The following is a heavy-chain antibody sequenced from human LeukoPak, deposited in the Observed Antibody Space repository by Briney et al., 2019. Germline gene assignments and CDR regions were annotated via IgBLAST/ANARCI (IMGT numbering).Heavy chain of an antibody. V-gene: IGHV3-7*01. CDR1: GFTFDSFY. Sequence: GGSLRLSCVASGFTFDSFYMSWVRQPPGKGLEWVATVKEDMTDEYYMDSVKGRFTISRDNANHSLFLQMKSLRAEDTAVYYCAKQEWSPYYYGSGSSPYYYYYYGMDVWGQGTTVTVS. J-gene: IGHJ6*02. CDR3: AKQEWSPYYYGSGSSPYYYYYYGMDV. CDR2: VKEDMTDE. D-gene: IGHD3-10*01.